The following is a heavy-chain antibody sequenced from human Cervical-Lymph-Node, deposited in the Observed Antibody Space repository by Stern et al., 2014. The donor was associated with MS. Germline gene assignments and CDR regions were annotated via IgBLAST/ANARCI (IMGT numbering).Heavy chain of an antibody. Sequence: QVQLMQSGAEVKKPGASVKVSCMASGYIFTAYYIHWVRQAPGTGLVWMGRLNPSSGATDLAQTFQGRVTMTRDTSIPTAYMELTRLTSDDTAVYFCARSITVTPLDFWGQGTLVAVS. CDR1: GYIFTAYY. V-gene: IGHV1-2*06. CDR2: LNPSSGAT. J-gene: IGHJ4*02. D-gene: IGHD4-17*01. CDR3: ARSITVTPLDF.